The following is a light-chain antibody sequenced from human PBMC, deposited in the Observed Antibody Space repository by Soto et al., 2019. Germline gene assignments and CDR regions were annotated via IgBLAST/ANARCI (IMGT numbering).Light chain of an antibody. J-gene: IGLJ2*01. V-gene: IGLV2-14*01. CDR3: SSYTTSSTRV. CDR2: DVS. CDR1: SSAVGYYNY. Sequence: QSALTQPASVSGSPGQSITISCTGTSSAVGYYNYVSWYQQHPGKVPKLMIYDVSNRPSGVSNRFSGSKSGNTASLTISGLQAEDEADYYCSSYTTSSTRVVGGGTKLTVL.